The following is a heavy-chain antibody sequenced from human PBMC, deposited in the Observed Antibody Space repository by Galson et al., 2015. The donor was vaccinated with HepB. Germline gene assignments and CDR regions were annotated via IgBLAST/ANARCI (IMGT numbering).Heavy chain of an antibody. D-gene: IGHD5-12*01. J-gene: IGHJ5*02. CDR2: FDPEDGET. CDR3: ATCPHSGYDFRWFDP. V-gene: IGHV1-24*01. Sequence: QSGAEVKKPGESLKISCKVSGYTLTELSMHWVRQAPGKGLEWMGGFDPEDGETIYAQKFQGRVTMTEDTSTDTAYMELSSLRSEDTAVYYCATCPHSGYDFRWFDPWGQGTLVTVSS. CDR1: GYTLTELS.